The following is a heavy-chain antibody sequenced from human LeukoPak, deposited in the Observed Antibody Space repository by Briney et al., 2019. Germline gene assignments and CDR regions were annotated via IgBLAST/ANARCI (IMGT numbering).Heavy chain of an antibody. V-gene: IGHV4-59*01. J-gene: IGHJ3*01. Sequence: SETLSLTCTVSGDSIISYYWSWIRQPPGKGLEWIGSISHSGSSNYNPSLKSRVTISIDTSKNHFSLKLSSVTAADTAVYYCARYSGRYHSRHDVFDFGGQGTMVSVSS. CDR1: GDSIISYY. CDR3: ARYSGRYHSRHDVFDF. CDR2: ISHSGSS. D-gene: IGHD1-26*01.